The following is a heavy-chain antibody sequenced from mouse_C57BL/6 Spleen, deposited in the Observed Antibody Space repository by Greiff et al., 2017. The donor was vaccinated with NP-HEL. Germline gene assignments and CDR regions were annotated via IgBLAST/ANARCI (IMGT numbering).Heavy chain of an antibody. CDR1: GYTFTSYW. CDR2: INPSNGGT. V-gene: IGHV1-53*01. J-gene: IGHJ4*01. CDR3: ARHGYDEGYAMDY. Sequence: QVHVKQPGTELVKPGASVKLSCKASGYTFTSYWMHWVKQRPGQGLEWIGNINPSNGGTNYNEKFKSKATLTVDKSSSTAYMQLSSLTSEDSAVYYCARHGYDEGYAMDYWGQGTSVTVSS. D-gene: IGHD2-2*01.